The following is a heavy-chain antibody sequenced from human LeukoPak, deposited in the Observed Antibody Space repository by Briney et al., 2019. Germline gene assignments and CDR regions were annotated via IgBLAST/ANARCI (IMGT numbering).Heavy chain of an antibody. CDR2: INTNTGNP. J-gene: IGHJ6*02. V-gene: IGHV7-4-1*02. Sequence: ASVKVSCKASGYIFTNYVMNWVRQAPGQGLEWMGWINTNTGNPTYAQGFTGRFVFSLDTSVSTAYLQISSLKAEDTAVYYCARGRYSSTLDYYGMDVWGQGTTVTVSS. D-gene: IGHD6-13*01. CDR1: GYIFTNYV. CDR3: ARGRYSSTLDYYGMDV.